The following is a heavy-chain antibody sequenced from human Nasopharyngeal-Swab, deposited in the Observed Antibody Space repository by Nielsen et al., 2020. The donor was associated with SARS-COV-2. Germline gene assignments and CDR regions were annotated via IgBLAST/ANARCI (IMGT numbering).Heavy chain of an antibody. J-gene: IGHJ4*02. D-gene: IGHD5-24*01. CDR1: GGSFSGYY. CDR3: ARAGGWLQWIDY. Sequence: ESLKISCAVYGGSFSGYYWSWIRQPPGKGLEWIGEINHSGSTNYNPSLKSRVTISVDTSKNQFSLKLSSVTAADTAVYYCARAGGWLQWIDYWGQGTLVTVSS. CDR2: INHSGST. V-gene: IGHV4-34*01.